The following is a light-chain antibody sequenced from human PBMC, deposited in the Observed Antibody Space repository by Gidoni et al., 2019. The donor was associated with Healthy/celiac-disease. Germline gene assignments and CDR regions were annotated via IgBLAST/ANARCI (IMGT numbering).Light chain of an antibody. CDR1: QSISTW. Sequence: MQMTHSPSTLSASVGDRVTISCRASQSISTWLDWYQQKPGKAPKLLIYDASSLESGVPSRFSGSGSGTEFTLTISSLQPDDFATYYCQQYNSDSWTFGQGTKVEIK. J-gene: IGKJ1*01. CDR3: QQYNSDSWT. CDR2: DAS. V-gene: IGKV1-5*01.